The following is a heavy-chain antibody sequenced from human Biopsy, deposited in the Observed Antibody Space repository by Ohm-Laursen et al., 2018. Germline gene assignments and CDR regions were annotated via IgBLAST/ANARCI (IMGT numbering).Heavy chain of an antibody. CDR2: IKQDGSET. V-gene: IGHV3-7*01. CDR1: GFTFSSYW. D-gene: IGHD3-10*01. Sequence: SLRLSCAASGFTFSSYWMSWVRQAPGKGLEWVANIKQDGSETYFVDSVKGRFTISRDSAKSSLYLQMNSLRAEDTAVYYCARSITTMVRRRPYYFDYWGQGTLVTVSS. J-gene: IGHJ4*02. CDR3: ARSITTMVRRRPYYFDY.